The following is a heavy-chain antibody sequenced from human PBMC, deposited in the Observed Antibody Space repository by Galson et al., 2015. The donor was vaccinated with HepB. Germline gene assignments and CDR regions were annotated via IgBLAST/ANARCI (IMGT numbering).Heavy chain of an antibody. CDR2: AYYRAKRDN. CDR1: GGSVSGNSAA. J-gene: IGHJ3*02. V-gene: IGHV6-1*01. CDR3: AREDRYYDGSGSYLHAFEI. D-gene: IGHD3-10*01. Sequence: CAISGGSVSGNSAAWNWIRQSPSSGVEGLGRAYYRAKRDNDNAVSVKSRLTINPDTYKNQFSMHLNSVTPEDTAVDYCAREDRYYDGSGSYLHAFEIWGQGTMVTVSS.